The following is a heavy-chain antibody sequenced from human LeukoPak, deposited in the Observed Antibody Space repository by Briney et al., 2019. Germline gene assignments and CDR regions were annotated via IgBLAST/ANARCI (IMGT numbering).Heavy chain of an antibody. J-gene: IGHJ3*02. CDR1: GFSLSTSGMR. Sequence: SGPTLVNPTQTLTLTCTFSGFSLSTSGMRVSWIRQPPGKALEWLARIDWDDDKFYSTSLKTRLTISKDTSKNQVVLTMTTMDPVDTATYYCARIDSYGYDAFDIWGQGTMVTVSS. V-gene: IGHV2-70*04. CDR3: ARIDSYGYDAFDI. D-gene: IGHD5-18*01. CDR2: IDWDDDK.